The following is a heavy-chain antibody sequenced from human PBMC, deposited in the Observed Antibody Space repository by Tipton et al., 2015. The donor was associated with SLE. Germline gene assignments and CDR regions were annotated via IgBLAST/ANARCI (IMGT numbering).Heavy chain of an antibody. CDR1: GFTFGNYG. V-gene: IGHV3-72*01. J-gene: IGHJ4*02. D-gene: IGHD6-19*01. CDR2: VRNKAKSYTT. Sequence: GSLRLSCTGSGFTFGNYGFHWVRQAPGKGLEWVGRVRNKAKSYTTEYAASVKGRFTISRDDSKNSLYLQMNSLKTDDTAVYYCTRAKWDSTGYHYFDYWGQGTLVTVSS. CDR3: TRAKWDSTGYHYFDY.